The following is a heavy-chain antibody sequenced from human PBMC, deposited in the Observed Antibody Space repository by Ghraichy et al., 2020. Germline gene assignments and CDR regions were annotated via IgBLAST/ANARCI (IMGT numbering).Heavy chain of an antibody. CDR1: GVSLSDHY. D-gene: IGHD2-15*01. CDR2: IRDRSNSDTR. CDR3: ARRRAAFYYLVD. J-gene: IGHJ4*02. V-gene: IGHV3-72*01. Sequence: LSLTCAASGVSLSDHYMDWVRQAPGKGLEWVGRIRDRSNSDTREYAASVKGRFTISRDDSKNLLYLQMNSLRTEDTAVYFCARRRAAFYYLVDWGQGTLVTVSS.